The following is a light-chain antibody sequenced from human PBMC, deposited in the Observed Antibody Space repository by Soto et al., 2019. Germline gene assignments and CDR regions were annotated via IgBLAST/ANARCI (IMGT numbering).Light chain of an antibody. J-gene: IGLJ2*01. Sequence: QSALTQPASVSGSPGQSITISCTGTSSDVGSYNLVSWYQHHPGKAPKLMIYEGSKRPSGVSNRFSGSKSGNTASLTISGLQAEDEAYYYCCSYAGSSTVFVGGTKRTVL. V-gene: IGLV2-23*01. CDR3: CSYAGSSTV. CDR1: SSDVGSYNL. CDR2: EGS.